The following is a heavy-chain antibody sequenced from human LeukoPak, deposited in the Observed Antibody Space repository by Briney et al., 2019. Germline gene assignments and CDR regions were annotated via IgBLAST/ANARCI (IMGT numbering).Heavy chain of an antibody. Sequence: PGGSLRLSCAASGFTCSTYTMNWVRQAPGKGLEWLSYITVSSSTYYADSVQGRFTIPRDNAKNSLYLQMNSLRDEDTAVYYCARGDTLSDLNAFDLWGQGTMVTVSS. CDR3: ARGDTLSDLNAFDL. V-gene: IGHV3-48*02. CDR1: GFTCSTYT. J-gene: IGHJ3*01. CDR2: ITVSSST.